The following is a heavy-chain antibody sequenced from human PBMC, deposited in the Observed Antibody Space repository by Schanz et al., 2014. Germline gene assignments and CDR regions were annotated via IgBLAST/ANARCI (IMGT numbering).Heavy chain of an antibody. CDR3: AKGRFGELSAFDI. D-gene: IGHD3-10*01. Sequence: PGGSLRLSCAASGFTFSSYAMSWVRQAPGRGLEWVSAISGSGGSTYYADSVKGRFTISRDNSKNTLYLQMNSLRAEDTAVYYCAKGRFGELSAFDIWGQGTMVTVSS. CDR1: GFTFSSYA. V-gene: IGHV3-23*01. CDR2: ISGSGGST. J-gene: IGHJ3*02.